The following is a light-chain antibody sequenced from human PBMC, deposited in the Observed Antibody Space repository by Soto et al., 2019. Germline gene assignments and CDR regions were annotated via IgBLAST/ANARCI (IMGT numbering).Light chain of an antibody. J-gene: IGKJ1*01. CDR1: QTIFNW. CDR3: QQYNSYPWT. Sequence: DVQMTQSPSTLSASVGDRVTITCRASQTIFNWLAWYQRKPGRAPNLLIYDASSLQSGVPSTFSGSGSGTEFTLTISSLQPGDFATYYCQQYNSYPWTFGHGTKV. V-gene: IGKV1-5*01. CDR2: DAS.